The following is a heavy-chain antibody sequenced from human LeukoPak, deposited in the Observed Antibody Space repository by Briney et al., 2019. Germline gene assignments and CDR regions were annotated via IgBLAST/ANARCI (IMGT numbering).Heavy chain of an antibody. Sequence: GRSLRLSCAASGFTFSSHGMHWVRQAPGKGLEWVAVIRYDGSNKYYADSVRGRFTISRDDPKNTPYLQMSSLRAEDTAVYYCAREIIYCSSISCPFDYWGQGTLVTVSS. V-gene: IGHV3-33*01. CDR2: IRYDGSNK. J-gene: IGHJ4*02. D-gene: IGHD2-2*01. CDR1: GFTFSSHG. CDR3: AREIIYCSSISCPFDY.